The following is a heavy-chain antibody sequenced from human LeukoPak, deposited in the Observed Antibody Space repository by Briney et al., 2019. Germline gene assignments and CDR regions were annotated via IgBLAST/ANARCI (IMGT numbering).Heavy chain of an antibody. CDR1: GFTFSSYG. D-gene: IGHD1-26*01. V-gene: IGHV3-33*01. CDR3: ASGSYYAFNY. Sequence: GGSLRLSCAASGFTFSSYGMHWVRQAPGKGLEWVAVIWYDGSNKYYADSVKGRFTISRDNSKNALYLQTNSLRAEDTAVYHCASGSYYAFNYWGQGTLVTVSS. CDR2: IWYDGSNK. J-gene: IGHJ4*02.